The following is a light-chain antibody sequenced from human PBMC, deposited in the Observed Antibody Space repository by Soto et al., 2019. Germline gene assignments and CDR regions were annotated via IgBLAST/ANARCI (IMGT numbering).Light chain of an antibody. CDR1: SSDVGSYNL. Sequence: QSALTQPASVSGSPGQSITICCTRTSSDVGSYNLVSWYQHHPGKAPKLMIYEGSKRPSGVSNRFSGSKSGNTASLTISGLQAEDEADYYCCSYAGSSTYVFGTGTKLTVL. V-gene: IGLV2-23*01. CDR3: CSYAGSSTYV. CDR2: EGS. J-gene: IGLJ1*01.